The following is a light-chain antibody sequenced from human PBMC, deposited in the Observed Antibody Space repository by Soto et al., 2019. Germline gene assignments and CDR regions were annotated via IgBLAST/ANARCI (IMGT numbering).Light chain of an antibody. J-gene: IGKJ2*01. V-gene: IGKV3-20*01. CDR1: QNVSNNY. CDR3: QQYGSSPPYT. Sequence: EVVLTHSPGTLSLSPGERATLSCRASQNVSNNYLAWYQHKPGKSTKLLIFGSSDRATGIPDRFSGSGSGTDFTLTISRLDPEDFAVYYCQQYGSSPPYTFGQGTKREIK. CDR2: GSS.